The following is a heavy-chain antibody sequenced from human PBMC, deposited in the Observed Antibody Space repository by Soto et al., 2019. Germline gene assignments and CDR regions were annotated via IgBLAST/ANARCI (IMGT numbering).Heavy chain of an antibody. D-gene: IGHD3-10*01. V-gene: IGHV1-46*01. CDR2: INPSGGST. J-gene: IGHJ6*02. Sequence: QVQLVQSGAEVKKPGASVKVSCKASGYTFTSYYMHWVRQAPGQGLEWMGIINPSGGSTSYAQKFQGRVTMTRDTSTSTVYMELSSLRSEDTAVYYCARDRITMARGVYYYYGMDVWGQGTTVTVSS. CDR3: ARDRITMARGVYYYYGMDV. CDR1: GYTFTSYY.